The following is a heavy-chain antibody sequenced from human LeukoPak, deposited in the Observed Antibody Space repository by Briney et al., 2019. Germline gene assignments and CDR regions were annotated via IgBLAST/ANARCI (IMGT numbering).Heavy chain of an antibody. CDR1: GYSSTNYG. CDR2: INTNTGNP. CDR3: ARGYIAVAGNPVY. J-gene: IGHJ4*02. V-gene: IGHV7-4-1*02. Sequence: ASVTVSCKASGYSSTNYGISWVRQAPGQGLEWMGWINTNTGNPTYAQGFTGRFVFSLDTSVSTAYLQISSLKAEDTAVYYCARGYIAVAGNPVYWGQGTLVTVSS. D-gene: IGHD6-19*01.